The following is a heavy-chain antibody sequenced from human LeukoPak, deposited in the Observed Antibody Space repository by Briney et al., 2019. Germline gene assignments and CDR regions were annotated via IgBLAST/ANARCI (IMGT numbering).Heavy chain of an antibody. Sequence: SETLSHTCAVSGGSMRNYYWSWIRQPPGKGLEWIGYTYDSGSSSYNPSLRSRVSISIDTSKNQFPLNLSSVTAADTAVYYCARGWASSWYYFDFWGQGTLVTVSS. J-gene: IGHJ4*02. D-gene: IGHD2-2*01. CDR2: TYDSGSS. CDR3: ARGWASSWYYFDF. CDR1: GGSMRNYY. V-gene: IGHV4-59*01.